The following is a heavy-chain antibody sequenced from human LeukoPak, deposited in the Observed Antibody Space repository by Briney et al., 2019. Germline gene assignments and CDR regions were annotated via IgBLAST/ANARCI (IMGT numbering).Heavy chain of an antibody. CDR3: ARHEDLTIFGVVIPGGWFDP. V-gene: IGHV4-39*01. D-gene: IGHD3-3*01. CDR2: IYYSGST. CDR1: GGSISSSSYY. Sequence: SETLSLTCTVSGGSISSSSYYWGWIRQPPGKGLVWFVSIYYSGSTYYNPSLKSRVTISVDTSKNQFSLKLSSVTAADTAVYYCARHEDLTIFGVVIPGGWFDPWGQGTLVTVSS. J-gene: IGHJ5*02.